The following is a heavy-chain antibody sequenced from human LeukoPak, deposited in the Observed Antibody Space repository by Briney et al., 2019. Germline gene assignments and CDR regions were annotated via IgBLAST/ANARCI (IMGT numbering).Heavy chain of an antibody. CDR2: IYHSGST. J-gene: IGHJ4*02. V-gene: IGHV4-30-2*01. CDR1: GGSISSGGYS. Sequence: SQTLSLTCAVSGGSISSGGYSWSWIRQPPGKGLEWIGYIYHSGSTYYNPSLKSRVTISVDRFKNQFSLKLSSVTAADTAVYYCARVLLSQYYFDYWGQGTLVTVSS. CDR3: ARVLLSQYYFDY. D-gene: IGHD3-10*01.